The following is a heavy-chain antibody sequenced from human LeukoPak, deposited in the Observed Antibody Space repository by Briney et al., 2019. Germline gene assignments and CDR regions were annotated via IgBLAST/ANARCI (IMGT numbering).Heavy chain of an antibody. Sequence: QPGGSLRLSCAVSGFTLSSYWMHWVRQAPGKGLVWVSRIDSDGSTTDYADSAKGRFTISRDNANNTLYLQMNSLRAEDAGVYYCARGLTLLGYCSSTSCLMNYWGQGTLVTVSS. CDR2: IDSDGSTT. D-gene: IGHD2-2*01. CDR3: ARGLTLLGYCSSTSCLMNY. V-gene: IGHV3-74*01. CDR1: GFTLSSYW. J-gene: IGHJ4*02.